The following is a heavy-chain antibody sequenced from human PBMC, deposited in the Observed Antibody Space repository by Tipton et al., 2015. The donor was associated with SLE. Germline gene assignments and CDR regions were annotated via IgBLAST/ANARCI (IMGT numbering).Heavy chain of an antibody. CDR3: ARVYQLGNWFDL. CDR1: GDSISSSSYY. V-gene: IGHV4-39*07. J-gene: IGHJ5*02. CDR2: IFYRGTT. Sequence: TLSLTCTVSGDSISSSSYYWGWIRQPPGKGLEWIGSIFYRGTTYYNPSLESRLTISRDTSKNQFSLKLSSVTAADTAVYFCARVYQLGNWFDLWGQGTLVTVSS. D-gene: IGHD1-1*01.